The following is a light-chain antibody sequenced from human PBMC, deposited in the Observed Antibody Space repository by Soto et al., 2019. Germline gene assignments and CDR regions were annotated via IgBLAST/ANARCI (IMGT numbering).Light chain of an antibody. J-gene: IGKJ1*01. CDR2: DAS. Sequence: EIVLTQSPATLSFSPGERATLSCRASQYVSSFLAWYQQKPGQAPRLLIYDASHRATGIPARFSGSGSGTDFTLTISSLEPEDFALYYCQQRYNWPPTFGQGTKVDI. V-gene: IGKV3-11*01. CDR1: QYVSSF. CDR3: QQRYNWPPT.